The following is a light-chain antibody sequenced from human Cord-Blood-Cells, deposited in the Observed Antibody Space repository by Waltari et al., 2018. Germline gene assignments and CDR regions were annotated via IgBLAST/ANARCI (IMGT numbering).Light chain of an antibody. J-gene: IGLJ1*01. V-gene: IGLV2-14*01. Sequence: QSALTQPASASGSPEQSITISRTGNSSDVGGYNYVSWYHQHPGKAPKLMIYDVSNRPSGVSNRFSGSKSGNTASLTISGLQAEDEADYYCSSYTSSSTYVFGTGTKVTVL. CDR2: DVS. CDR1: SSDVGGYNY. CDR3: SSYTSSSTYV.